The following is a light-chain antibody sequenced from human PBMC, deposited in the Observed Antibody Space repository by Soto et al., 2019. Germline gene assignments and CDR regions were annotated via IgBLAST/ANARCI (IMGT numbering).Light chain of an antibody. V-gene: IGKV4-1*01. Sequence: DIVMTQSPDSLAVSLGERATINCKSSQSVFYGSNNKNYLAWYQQKPGQPPKLLIYWASTRESGVPDRFSGSGSGTDFTLTISSLQAEDVAVYYCKQYYISPVTFGPGTRVDVK. CDR2: WAS. CDR3: KQYYISPVT. CDR1: QSVFYGSNNKNY. J-gene: IGKJ3*01.